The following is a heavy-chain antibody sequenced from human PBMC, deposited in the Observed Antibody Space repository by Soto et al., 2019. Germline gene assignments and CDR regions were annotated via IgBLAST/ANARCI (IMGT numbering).Heavy chain of an antibody. D-gene: IGHD2-15*01. CDR2: MNPNSGNT. J-gene: IGHJ5*02. V-gene: IGHV1-8*01. Sequence: ASVKVSCKASGYTFTSYDINWVRQATVQGLEWMGWMNPNSGNTGYAQKFQGRVTMTRNTSISTAYMELSSLRSEDTAVYYCARSGYCSGGSCRGKRSWFDPWGQGTLVTV. CDR1: GYTFTSYD. CDR3: ARSGYCSGGSCRGKRSWFDP.